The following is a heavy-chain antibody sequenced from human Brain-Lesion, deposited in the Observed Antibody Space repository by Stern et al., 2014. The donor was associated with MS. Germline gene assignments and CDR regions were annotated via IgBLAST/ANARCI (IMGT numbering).Heavy chain of an antibody. CDR1: GDSITSGGYY. J-gene: IGHJ5*02. V-gene: IGHV4-31*03. CDR3: ARDWSGTSIHLAPAYGGHIRFDP. CDR2: IYYSGAT. Sequence: QLVQSGPGLVKPSQTLSLTCTVSGDSITSGGYYWSWIRQHPGRGLEWIGYIYYSGATFYNPSLKSRVTISLDTSQNQFSLRLSSVTAADTAIYYCARDWSGTSIHLAPAYGGHIRFDPWGQGILVTVSS. D-gene: IGHD5-18*01.